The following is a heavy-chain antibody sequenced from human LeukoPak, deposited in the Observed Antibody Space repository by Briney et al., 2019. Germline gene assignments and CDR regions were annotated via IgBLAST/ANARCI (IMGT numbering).Heavy chain of an antibody. D-gene: IGHD6-19*01. J-gene: IGHJ4*02. V-gene: IGHV4-4*07. CDR3: ARDGHTSDWYHFFDY. Sequence: PSETLSLTCTVSGDSISNYYWSWIRQPAGKGLEWIGRIYSSGSTNYNPSLKSRVTMSIDTSKNQFSLKLSSVTAADTAVYYCARDGHTSDWYHFFDYWGQGTLVTVSS. CDR1: GDSISNYY. CDR2: IYSSGST.